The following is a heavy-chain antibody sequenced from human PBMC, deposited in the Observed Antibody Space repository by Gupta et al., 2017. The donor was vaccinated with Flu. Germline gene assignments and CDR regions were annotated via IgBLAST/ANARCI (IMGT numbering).Heavy chain of an antibody. Sequence: QAPGKGLEWVSSLTSSSNYIYYADSVKGRFTISRDNAKNSLYLEMNSLRVEDTAVYYCARDLGGWNGFSAFDIWGQGTLVTVSS. J-gene: IGHJ3*02. CDR2: LTSSSNYI. V-gene: IGHV3-21*01. D-gene: IGHD1-1*01. CDR3: ARDLGGWNGFSAFDI.